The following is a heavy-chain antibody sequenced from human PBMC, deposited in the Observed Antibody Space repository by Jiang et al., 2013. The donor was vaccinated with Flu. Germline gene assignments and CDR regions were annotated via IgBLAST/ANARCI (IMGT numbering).Heavy chain of an antibody. J-gene: IGHJ6*02. CDR3: ARVWQQLVQDYYYGMDV. V-gene: IGHV1-46*01. D-gene: IGHD6-13*01. CDR1: GYTFTSYY. CDR2: INPSGGST. Sequence: VQLVESGAEVKKPGASVKVSCKASGYTFTSYYMHWVRQAPGQGLEWMGIINPSGGSTSYAQKFQGRVTMTRDTSTSTVYMELSSLRSEDTAVYYCARVWQQLVQDYYYGMDVWGQGTTVTVSS.